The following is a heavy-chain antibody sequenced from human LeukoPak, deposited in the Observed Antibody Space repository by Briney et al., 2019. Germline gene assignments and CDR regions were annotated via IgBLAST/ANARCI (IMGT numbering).Heavy chain of an antibody. CDR1: GYTFTGYY. D-gene: IGHD3-22*01. CDR2: INPNSGGT. V-gene: IGHV1-2*02. CDR3: ARFGVAYDSSGYGAFDI. Sequence: ASVKVSCKASGYTFTGYYMHWVRQAPGQGLEWMGWINPNSGGTNYAQKFQGRVTMTRDTSISTAYMGLSRLRSDDTAVYYCARFGVAYDSSGYGAFDIWGQGTMVTVSS. J-gene: IGHJ3*02.